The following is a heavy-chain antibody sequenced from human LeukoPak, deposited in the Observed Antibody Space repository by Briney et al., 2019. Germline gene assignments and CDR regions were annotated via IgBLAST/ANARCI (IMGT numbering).Heavy chain of an antibody. Sequence: SETLSLTCTVSGGSISSYYWSWIRQPPGKELEWIGYIYYSGSTNYNPSPKSRVSISVDTSESQFSLILRSVTAADTAVYYCARLDFRDGDYVFWYWGQGTLVTVS. V-gene: IGHV4-59*08. CDR1: GGSISSYY. CDR2: IYYSGST. J-gene: IGHJ4*02. CDR3: ARLDFRDGDYVFWY. D-gene: IGHD4-17*01.